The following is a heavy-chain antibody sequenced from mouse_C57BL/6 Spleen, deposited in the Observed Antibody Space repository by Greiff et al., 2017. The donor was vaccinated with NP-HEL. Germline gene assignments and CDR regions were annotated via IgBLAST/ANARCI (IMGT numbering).Heavy chain of an antibody. CDR1: GYSFTGYY. V-gene: IGHV1-42*01. CDR2: INPSTGGT. Sequence: VQLQQSGPELVKPGASVKISCKASGYSFTGYYMNWVKQSPEKSLEWIGEINPSTGGTTYNQKSKAKATLTVDKSSSTAYMQLKSLTSEDSAVYYCASYSSYAMDYWGQGTSVTVSS. CDR3: ASYSSYAMDY. D-gene: IGHD2-12*01. J-gene: IGHJ4*01.